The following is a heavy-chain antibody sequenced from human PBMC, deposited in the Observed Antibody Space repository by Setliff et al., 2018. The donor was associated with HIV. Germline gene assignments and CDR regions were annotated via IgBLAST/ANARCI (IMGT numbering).Heavy chain of an antibody. CDR1: GGTFSSYA. CDR2: IIPIFGPT. Sequence: SVKVSCKASGGTFSSYAISWVRQAPGQGLEWMGGIIPIFGPTNYAQKFQGRVTITADESTSTAYMELSSLRSEDTAVYYCARAPYSGSQWGALDIWGQGTMVTVSS. J-gene: IGHJ3*02. D-gene: IGHD1-26*01. V-gene: IGHV1-69*13. CDR3: ARAPYSGSQWGALDI.